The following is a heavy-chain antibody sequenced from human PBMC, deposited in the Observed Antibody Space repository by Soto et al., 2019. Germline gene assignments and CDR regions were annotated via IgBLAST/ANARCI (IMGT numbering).Heavy chain of an antibody. J-gene: IGHJ6*02. CDR3: ASPTVRGVIGMDV. D-gene: IGHD3-10*01. Sequence: SETLSLTCTVSGGSISSSSYYWGWIRQPPGKGLEWIGSIYYSGSTYYNPSLKSRVTISVDTSKNQFSLKLSSVTAADTAVYYCASPTVRGVIGMDVWGQGTTVTV. CDR1: GGSISSSSYY. V-gene: IGHV4-39*01. CDR2: IYYSGST.